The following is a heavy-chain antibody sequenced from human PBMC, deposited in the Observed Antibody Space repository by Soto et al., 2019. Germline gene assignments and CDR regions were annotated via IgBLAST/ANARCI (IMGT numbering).Heavy chain of an antibody. V-gene: IGHV3-64*01. CDR3: VGRVSGNYDY. D-gene: IGHD1-7*01. Sequence: EVQLAESGGGMVQPGGSLRLSCVASGFTFSSYDMHWVRQAPGKGLEYVSSISSNGGTTYYGNSVKGRFTISRDNSKNTLYLQIGSLGAEDIGVYYCVGRVSGNYDYWGQGTLVTVSS. J-gene: IGHJ4*02. CDR1: GFTFSSYD. CDR2: ISSNGGTT.